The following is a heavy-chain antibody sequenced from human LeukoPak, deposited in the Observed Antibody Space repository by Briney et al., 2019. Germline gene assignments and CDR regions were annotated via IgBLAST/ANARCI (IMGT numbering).Heavy chain of an antibody. CDR2: IYYSGST. V-gene: IGHV4-39*01. J-gene: IGHJ4*02. Sequence: SETLSLTCTVSGGSISSGSYYWGWIRQPPGKGLEWIGSIYYSGSTYYKPSLKSRVTISVDTSKNQFSLKLTSVTAADTAVYYCARCGYYDFWSGYNPATFDYWGQGTLVTVPS. CDR3: ARCGYYDFWSGYNPATFDY. D-gene: IGHD3-3*01. CDR1: GGSISSGSYY.